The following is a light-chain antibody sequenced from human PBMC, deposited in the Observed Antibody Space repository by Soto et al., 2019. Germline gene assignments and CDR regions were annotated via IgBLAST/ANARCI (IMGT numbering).Light chain of an antibody. CDR3: QQYGSSPLT. CDR2: GAS. J-gene: IGKJ4*01. CDR1: QSVSSSY. Sequence: EIVLTQSPGTLSLSPGERATLSCRASQSVSSSYLAWYQQKPGQAPRLLIYGASSRATGIPDRFSGSGSGTDFTLTISRLAPQDFVVYYCQQYGSSPLTFGGGTKVEIK. V-gene: IGKV3-20*01.